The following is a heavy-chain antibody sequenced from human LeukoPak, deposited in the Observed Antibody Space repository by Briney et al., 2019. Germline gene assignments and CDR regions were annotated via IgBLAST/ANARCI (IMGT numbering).Heavy chain of an antibody. Sequence: GGSLRLSCAASGFTFSSYEMNWVRQAPGQGLEWVSYISSSGSTIYYADSVKGRFTISRDNAKNSLYLQMNSLRAEDTAVYYCARVAGDGNYFDYWGQGTLVTVSS. CDR1: GFTFSSYE. CDR2: ISSSGSTI. CDR3: ARVAGDGNYFDY. J-gene: IGHJ4*02. D-gene: IGHD7-27*01. V-gene: IGHV3-48*03.